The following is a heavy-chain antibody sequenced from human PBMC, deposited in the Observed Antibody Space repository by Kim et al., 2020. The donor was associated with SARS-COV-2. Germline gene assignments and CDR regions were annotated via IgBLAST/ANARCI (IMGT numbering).Heavy chain of an antibody. CDR2: IYPGDSDT. J-gene: IGHJ6*02. CDR1: GYSFTSYW. Sequence: GESLKISCKGSGYSFTSYWIGWVRQMPGKGLEWMGIIYPGDSDTRYSPSFQGKVTISADKSISTAYLQWSSLKASDTAMYYCARHLKSYTVTYGYYYYGMDVWGQGTTVTVSS. CDR3: ARHLKSYTVTYGYYYYGMDV. V-gene: IGHV5-51*01. D-gene: IGHD4-17*01.